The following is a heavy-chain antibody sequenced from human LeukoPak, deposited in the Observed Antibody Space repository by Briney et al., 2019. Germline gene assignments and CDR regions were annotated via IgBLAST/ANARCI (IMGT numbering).Heavy chain of an antibody. J-gene: IGHJ4*02. CDR2: ITGGGEST. CDR1: GFTFEASA. Sequence: GGSLRLSCAASGFTFEASAMSWVRQAPGKGLEWVAVITGGGESTYYADSVKGRFTISRDNSKKTLFLQVNSLRAEDTAVYYCARGNWNYPFDYWGQGTLVTVSS. CDR3: ARGNWNYPFDY. V-gene: IGHV3-23*01. D-gene: IGHD1-7*01.